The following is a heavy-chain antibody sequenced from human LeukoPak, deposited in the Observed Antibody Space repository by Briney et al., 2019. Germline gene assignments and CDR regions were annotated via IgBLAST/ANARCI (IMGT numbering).Heavy chain of an antibody. J-gene: IGHJ3*02. Sequence: ASVKVSCKASGGTFSSYAISWVRQAPGQGLEWMGGIIPIFGTANYAQKFQGRVTITADESTSTAYMELSSLRSEDTAVYYCARPRKSSSIEAFDIWGQGTTVTVSS. V-gene: IGHV1-69*01. D-gene: IGHD2-2*01. CDR2: IIPIFGTA. CDR1: GGTFSSYA. CDR3: ARPRKSSSIEAFDI.